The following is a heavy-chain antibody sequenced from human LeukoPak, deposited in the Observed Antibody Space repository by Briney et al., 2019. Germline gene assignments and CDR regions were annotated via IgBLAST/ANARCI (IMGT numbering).Heavy chain of an antibody. V-gene: IGHV3-21*01. Sequence: GGSLRLSCAASGFTFSSYSMNWVRQAPGKGLEWVSSISSSSSYIYYADSVKGRFTISRDNAKNSLYMQMNRLRAEDTAVYYCAREGYCSSTSCYPEPDAFDIWGQGTMVTVSS. CDR1: GFTFSSYS. CDR3: AREGYCSSTSCYPEPDAFDI. D-gene: IGHD2-2*01. J-gene: IGHJ3*02. CDR2: ISSSSSYI.